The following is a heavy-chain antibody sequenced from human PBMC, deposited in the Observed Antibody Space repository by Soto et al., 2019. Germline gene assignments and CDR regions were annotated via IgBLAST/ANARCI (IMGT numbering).Heavy chain of an antibody. CDR2: IIPIFGTA. CDR1: GGTFSSYA. CDR3: VRGKRDIVVVPAAIDAFDI. J-gene: IGHJ3*02. V-gene: IGHV1-69*01. D-gene: IGHD2-2*01. Sequence: QVQLVQSGAEVKKPGSSVKVSCKASGGTFSSYAISWVRQAPGQGLEWMGGIIPIFGTANYAQKFQGRVTITADESTSTAYMELSSLRSEDTAVYYCVRGKRDIVVVPAAIDAFDIWGQGTMVTVSS.